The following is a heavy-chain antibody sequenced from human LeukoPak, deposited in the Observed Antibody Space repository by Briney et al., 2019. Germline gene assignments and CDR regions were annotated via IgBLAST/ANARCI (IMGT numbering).Heavy chain of an antibody. J-gene: IGHJ3*02. CDR1: GFTFSSYE. CDR2: ISSSGRSI. CDR3: ARVEEDAFDI. Sequence: GGSVRLSCAASGFTFSSYEMNWVRQAPGKGLEGVAYISSSGRSIYYAESVKGRFTISRDNANNSLYLQMPSLRAHDTAVYYCARVEEDAFDIWRQGTMVTVSS. V-gene: IGHV3-48*03.